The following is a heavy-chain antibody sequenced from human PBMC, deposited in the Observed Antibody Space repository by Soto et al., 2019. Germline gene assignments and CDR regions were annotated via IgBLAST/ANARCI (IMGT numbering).Heavy chain of an antibody. D-gene: IGHD3-22*01. CDR3: ARALSHDSSGYSTDY. CDR1: GGSTSSYY. J-gene: IGHJ4*02. Sequence: SETLSLTCTVSGGSTSSYYWSWIRQPPGKGLEWIGYIYYSGSTNYNPSLKSRVTISVDTSKNQFSLKLSSVTAADTAVYYCARALSHDSSGYSTDYWGQGPLVTLSS. CDR2: IYYSGST. V-gene: IGHV4-59*01.